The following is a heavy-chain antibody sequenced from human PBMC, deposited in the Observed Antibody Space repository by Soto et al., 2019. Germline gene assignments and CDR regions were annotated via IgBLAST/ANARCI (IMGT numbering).Heavy chain of an antibody. D-gene: IGHD5-12*01. CDR1: GGTFSTYA. V-gene: IGHV1-69*13. J-gene: IGHJ4*02. Sequence: SVKVSCKASGGTFSTYAFSWVRQAPGQGLEWMGGIIPIFHTATYAQKFQGRVTITADESTSTSYMALSSLRSEDTAVYYCVHRRDGYNSAFFDYWGQGTLVTVSS. CDR2: IIPIFHTA. CDR3: VHRRDGYNSAFFDY.